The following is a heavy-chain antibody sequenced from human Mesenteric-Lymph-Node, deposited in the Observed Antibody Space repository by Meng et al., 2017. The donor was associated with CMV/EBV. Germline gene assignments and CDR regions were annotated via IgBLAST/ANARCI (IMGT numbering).Heavy chain of an antibody. CDR1: GGSISSSWHY. V-gene: IGHV4-39*02. CDR2: IFYSGSA. Sequence: RDSGPRLVKPSATLPLKCTVSGGSISSSWHYWGWIRQPPGKGLEWIGSIFYSGSAHYNPALESRVTISIDKSKNEFFLNLGSVTAADTAMYFCARDTLTYSYGPGWIDPWGQGTLVTVSS. J-gene: IGHJ5*02. CDR3: ARDTLTYSYGPGWIDP. D-gene: IGHD3-10*01.